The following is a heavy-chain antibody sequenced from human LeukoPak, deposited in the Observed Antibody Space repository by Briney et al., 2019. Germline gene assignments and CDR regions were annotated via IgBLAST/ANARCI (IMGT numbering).Heavy chain of an antibody. V-gene: IGHV7-4-1*02. Sequence: ASVKVSCKTSGYTFSSYTITWVRQAPGQGLQWMGWINTNTGNPTYAQGFTGRYVFSLDTSVSTAYLQISGLTADDTAVFFCGRGPRLGIREYTYGYIEYWGQGTLVTVSS. D-gene: IGHD5-18*01. CDR2: INTNTGNP. CDR1: GYTFSSYT. CDR3: GRGPRLGIREYTYGYIEY. J-gene: IGHJ4*02.